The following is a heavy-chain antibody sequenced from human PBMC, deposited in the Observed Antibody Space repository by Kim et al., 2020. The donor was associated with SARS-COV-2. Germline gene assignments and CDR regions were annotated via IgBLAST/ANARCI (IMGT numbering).Heavy chain of an antibody. CDR3: SRATVTTDYGMDV. J-gene: IGHJ6*02. CDR2: INHSGST. CDR1: GGSFSGYY. Sequence: SETLSLTCAVYGGSFSGYYWSWIRQPPGKGLEWIGEINHSGSTNYNPSLKSRVTISVDTSKNQFSLKLSSVTAADTAVYYCSRATVTTDYGMDVWGSGTT. D-gene: IGHD4-17*01. V-gene: IGHV4-34*01.